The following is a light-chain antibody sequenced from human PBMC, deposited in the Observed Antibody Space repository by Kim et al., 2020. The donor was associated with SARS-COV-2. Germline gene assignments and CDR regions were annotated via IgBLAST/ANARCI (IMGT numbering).Light chain of an antibody. V-gene: IGKV3-15*01. CDR1: QSSNSN. CDR2: GAS. Sequence: ASAGERATLPCRASQSSNSNLAWYQQKPGQAPRLLIYGASTRATEIPARFSGSGSETDFTLTISCLQSEDFAVYYCQQYDKWPLTFGGGTKVDIK. J-gene: IGKJ4*01. CDR3: QQYDKWPLT.